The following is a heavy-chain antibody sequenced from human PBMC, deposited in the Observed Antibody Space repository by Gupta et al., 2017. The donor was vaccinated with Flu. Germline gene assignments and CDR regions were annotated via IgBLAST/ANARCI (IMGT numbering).Heavy chain of an antibody. CDR3: AKGTYYYDSSGLDY. CDR2: ISYDGSNK. CDR1: GLTFSSYG. J-gene: IGHJ4*02. V-gene: IGHV3-30*18. D-gene: IGHD3-22*01. Sequence: QVQLVESGGGVVQPGRSLRLSCAASGLTFSSYGMHWVRQAPGKGLEWVAVISYDGSNKYYADSVKGRFTISRDNSKNTLYLQMNSLRAEDTAVYYCAKGTYYYDSSGLDYWGQGTLVTVSS.